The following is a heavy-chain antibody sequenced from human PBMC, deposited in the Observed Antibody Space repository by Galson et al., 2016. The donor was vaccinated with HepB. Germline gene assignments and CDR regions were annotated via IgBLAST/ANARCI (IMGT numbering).Heavy chain of an antibody. J-gene: IGHJ4*02. D-gene: IGHD1-26*01. CDR1: GFTFDDYA. Sequence: SLRLSCAASGFTFDDYAMHWVRQAPGKGLEWVSLISWDGGRTYYADSVKGRYIISRDNSRNSLYLQMISLRVEDTAFYYCAKDWSGSYLPFLDYWGQGTLVTVSS. CDR3: AKDWSGSYLPFLDY. V-gene: IGHV3-43D*03. CDR2: ISWDGGRT.